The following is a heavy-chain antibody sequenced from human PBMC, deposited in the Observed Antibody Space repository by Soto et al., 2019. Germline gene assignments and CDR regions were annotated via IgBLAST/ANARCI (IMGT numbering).Heavy chain of an antibody. CDR1: GFTFSSYG. CDR3: AKPKYYDSSGYYYTSPDY. J-gene: IGHJ4*02. Sequence: GGSLRLSCAASGFTFSSYGMHWVRQAPGKGLEWVAVIPYDGSNKYYADSVKGRFTISRDNSKNTQYLQMNSLRAEDTAVYYCAKPKYYDSSGYYYTSPDYWGQGTLVTVSS. D-gene: IGHD3-22*01. V-gene: IGHV3-30*18. CDR2: IPYDGSNK.